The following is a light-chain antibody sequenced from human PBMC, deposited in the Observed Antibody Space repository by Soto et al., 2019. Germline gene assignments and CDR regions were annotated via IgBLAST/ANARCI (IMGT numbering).Light chain of an antibody. Sequence: EIVLTQSPATLSLSPGERATLSCRASQSVSSYLAWYQQKPGQAPRLLIYDASNRATGIPARFSGSGSGTDFTLTISSLDPEDYALYYCQQRSNWPPLITFGPGTNLDLK. CDR1: QSVSSY. J-gene: IGKJ3*01. CDR2: DAS. CDR3: QQRSNWPPLIT. V-gene: IGKV3-11*01.